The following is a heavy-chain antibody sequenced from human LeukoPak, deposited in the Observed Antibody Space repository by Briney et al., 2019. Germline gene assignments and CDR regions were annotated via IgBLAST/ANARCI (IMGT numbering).Heavy chain of an antibody. D-gene: IGHD5-18*01. V-gene: IGHV3-23*01. CDR1: AFTFTSFA. CDR2: ISGGGGST. Sequence: GGSLRLSCASSAFTFTSFAMTWVRRAPGKGLEGVSTISGGGGSTYYADSVKGRLTISRDNPKNTLYLQMNSLRAGHTSVYYCARVVVSYGQAFDIWGQGTMVTVSS. CDR3: ARVVVSYGQAFDI. J-gene: IGHJ3*02.